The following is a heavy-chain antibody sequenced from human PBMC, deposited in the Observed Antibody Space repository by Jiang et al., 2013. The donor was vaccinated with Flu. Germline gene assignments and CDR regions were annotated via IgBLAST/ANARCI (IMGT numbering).Heavy chain of an antibody. CDR2: IYYDGST. V-gene: IGHV4-59*12. J-gene: IGHJ5*02. CDR3: ARDHGYCSGGSCTSWFDP. CDR1: GGSISGYY. Sequence: GLVKPSETLSLTCTVSGGSISGYYWSWIRQPPGKGLEWIGLIYYDGSTNYNPSLKSRVTISVDTSKNQFSLKLRSVTAADTAVYYCARDHGYCSGGSCTSWFDPWGQGTLVTVSS. D-gene: IGHD2-15*01.